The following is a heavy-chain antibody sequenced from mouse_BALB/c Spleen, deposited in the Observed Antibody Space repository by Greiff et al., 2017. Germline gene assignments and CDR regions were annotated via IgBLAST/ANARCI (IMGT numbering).Heavy chain of an antibody. V-gene: IGHV1-80*01. CDR3: ASPHYYGSSSYAMDY. J-gene: IGHJ4*01. D-gene: IGHD1-1*01. Sequence: QVQLQQSGAELVRPGSSVKISCKASGYAFSSYWMNWVKQRPGQGLEWIGQIYPGDGDTNYNGKFKGKATLTADKSSSTAYMQLSSLTSEDSAVYFCASPHYYGSSSYAMDYWGQGTSVTVSS. CDR2: IYPGDGDT. CDR1: GYAFSSYW.